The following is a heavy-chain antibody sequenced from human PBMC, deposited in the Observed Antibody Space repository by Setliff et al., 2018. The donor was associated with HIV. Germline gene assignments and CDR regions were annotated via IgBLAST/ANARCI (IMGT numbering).Heavy chain of an antibody. CDR1: GFTFSSYA. Sequence: PGGSLRLSCAASGFTFSSYAMHWVRQAPGKGLEWVAVISYDGSNKYYADSVRGRFTISRDDSKNTLYLQMNSLRAEDTAMYYCARDKAVNSWSGYYTPTYMDVWGKGTMVTVSS. CDR2: ISYDGSNK. CDR3: ARDKAVNSWSGYYTPTYMDV. V-gene: IGHV3-30*04. J-gene: IGHJ6*03. D-gene: IGHD3-3*01.